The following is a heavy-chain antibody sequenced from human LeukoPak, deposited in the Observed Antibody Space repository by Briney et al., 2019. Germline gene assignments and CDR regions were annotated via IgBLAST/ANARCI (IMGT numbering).Heavy chain of an antibody. Sequence: SETLSLTCTVSGGSISGYYWSWVRQPPGKGLEWIAYIYYSGSTNYNPSLKSRVTISLDTSKNQFSLKLSSLTAADTAVYYCAVGATHYSMDVWGKGTTVTVSS. D-gene: IGHD3-16*01. J-gene: IGHJ6*03. V-gene: IGHV4-59*08. CDR3: AVGATHYSMDV. CDR1: GGSISGYY. CDR2: IYYSGST.